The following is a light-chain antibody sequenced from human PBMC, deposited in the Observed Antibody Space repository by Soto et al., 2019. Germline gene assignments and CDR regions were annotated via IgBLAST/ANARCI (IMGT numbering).Light chain of an antibody. CDR1: QSVSSSY. V-gene: IGKV3-20*01. CDR2: GAS. Sequence: EIVLTQSPGTLSLSVGDIATLSFSASQSVSSSYLAWYQQKPGQAPGLLIYGASSRATGIPDRFSGSGSGTDFTLTISRLEPEDFAVYYCQQYGRSPWTFGQGTKVDIK. CDR3: QQYGRSPWT. J-gene: IGKJ1*01.